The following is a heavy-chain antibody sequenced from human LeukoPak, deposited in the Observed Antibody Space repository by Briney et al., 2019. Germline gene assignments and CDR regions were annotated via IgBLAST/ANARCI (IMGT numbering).Heavy chain of an antibody. CDR3: AKASTLLLWFGELDY. J-gene: IGHJ4*02. Sequence: PGRSLRLSCAASGFTFDDYAMHWVRQAPGKGLEWVSGISWNSGSIGYADSVKGRFTISRDNAKNSLYLQMNSLRAEDTALYYCAKASTLLLWFGELDYWGQGTLVTVSS. CDR2: ISWNSGSI. CDR1: GFTFDDYA. V-gene: IGHV3-9*01. D-gene: IGHD3-10*01.